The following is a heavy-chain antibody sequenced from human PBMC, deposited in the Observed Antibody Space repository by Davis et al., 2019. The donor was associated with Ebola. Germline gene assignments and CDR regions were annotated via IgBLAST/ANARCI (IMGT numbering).Heavy chain of an antibody. J-gene: IGHJ6*04. CDR2: ISWNSGSI. V-gene: IGHV3-9*01. CDR3: AKAEYGLLSRYGMEV. D-gene: IGHD4-17*01. Sequence: PGGSLRLSCAASGFTFDDYAMHWVRQAPGKGLEWVSGISWNSGSIGYADSVKGRFTISRDNAKNSLYLQMNSLRAEDTALYYCAKAEYGLLSRYGMEVWGKGTTVTVSS. CDR1: GFTFDDYA.